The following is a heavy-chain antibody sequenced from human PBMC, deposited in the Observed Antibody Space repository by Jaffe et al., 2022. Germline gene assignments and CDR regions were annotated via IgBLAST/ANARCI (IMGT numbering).Heavy chain of an antibody. CDR3: AKDRAGTTHWVFDL. CDR2: ISGTSGVT. Sequence: EVQLLESGGGLIQPGGSLRLSCAASGFTFNDYAMNWVRQAPGKGLEWVSGISGTSGVTYYAGSVKGRFTISRDNSKKMLFLQMNSLRAEDTAVYYCAKDRAGTTHWVFDLWGRGTLVTVSS. V-gene: IGHV3-23*01. J-gene: IGHJ2*01. CDR1: GFTFNDYA. D-gene: IGHD1-1*01.